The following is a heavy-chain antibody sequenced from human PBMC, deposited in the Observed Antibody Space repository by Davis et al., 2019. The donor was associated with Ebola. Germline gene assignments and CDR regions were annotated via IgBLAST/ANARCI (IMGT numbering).Heavy chain of an antibody. V-gene: IGHV1-3*01. CDR2: INAGNGNT. D-gene: IGHD5-18*01. Sequence: ASVKVSCKASGYTFTSYAMHWVRQAPGQRLEWMGWINAGNGNTKYSQKFQGRVTITRDTSASTAYMELSSLRSEDTAVYYCARDRIVQGIFTAMVSYGYWGQGTLVTVSS. J-gene: IGHJ4*02. CDR1: GYTFTSYA. CDR3: ARDRIVQGIFTAMVSYGY.